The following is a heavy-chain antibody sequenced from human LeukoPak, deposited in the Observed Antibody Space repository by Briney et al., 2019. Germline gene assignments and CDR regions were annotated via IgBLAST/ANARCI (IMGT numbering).Heavy chain of an antibody. CDR2: ISGSGGST. CDR1: GFTFSSYA. D-gene: IGHD3-22*01. J-gene: IGHJ4*02. Sequence: GGSLRLSCAASGFTFSSYAMSWVRQAPGKGLEWVSAISGSGGSTYYADSVKGRFTVSRDNSKNTLYLQMNSLRAEDTAVYYCALGIVVITFFDYWGQGTLVTVSS. V-gene: IGHV3-23*01. CDR3: ALGIVVITFFDY.